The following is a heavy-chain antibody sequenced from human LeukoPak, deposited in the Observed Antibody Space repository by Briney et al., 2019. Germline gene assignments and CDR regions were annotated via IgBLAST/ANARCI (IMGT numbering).Heavy chain of an antibody. CDR1: GDSISSDC. V-gene: IGHV4-59*01. J-gene: IGHJ3*02. D-gene: IGHD3/OR15-3a*01. Sequence: SETLSLTCTASGDSISSDCWSWIRQPPGKGLEWIGYIYYSGSTNYNPSLKSRVTISVDTSKNQFSLKLSSVTAPDTAVYYCAREGTSAFDIWGQGTMVTVSS. CDR3: AREGTSAFDI. CDR2: IYYSGST.